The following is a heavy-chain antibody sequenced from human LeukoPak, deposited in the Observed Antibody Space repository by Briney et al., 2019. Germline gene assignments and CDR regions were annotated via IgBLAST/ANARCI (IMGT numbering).Heavy chain of an antibody. CDR3: ARDWTATWFDP. D-gene: IGHD3/OR15-3a*01. Sequence: SETLSLTCTVSGGSISSGDYYWSWIRQPPGKGLEWIGYIYYSGSTYYNPSLKSRVTISVDTSKNQFSLKLSSVTAADTAVYYCARDWTATWFDPWGQGTLVTVSS. V-gene: IGHV4-30-4*01. CDR2: IYYSGST. J-gene: IGHJ5*02. CDR1: GGSISSGDYY.